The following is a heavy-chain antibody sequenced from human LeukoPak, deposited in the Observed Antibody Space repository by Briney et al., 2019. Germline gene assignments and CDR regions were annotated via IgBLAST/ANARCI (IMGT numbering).Heavy chain of an antibody. CDR3: ARGGSSGWPPYGFDP. Sequence: PSETLPLTCVVYGGSFRGYYWSWIRQSPGKGLEWIGEINHSGSSNYNPSLKGRVSMSEDTSNNQFSLKLNSVTAADTAVYYCARGGSSGWPPYGFDPWGQGTLVTVSS. D-gene: IGHD6-19*01. J-gene: IGHJ5*02. CDR2: INHSGSS. V-gene: IGHV4-34*01. CDR1: GGSFRGYY.